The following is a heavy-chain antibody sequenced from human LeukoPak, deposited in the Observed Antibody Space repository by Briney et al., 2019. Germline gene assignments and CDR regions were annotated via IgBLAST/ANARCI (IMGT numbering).Heavy chain of an antibody. V-gene: IGHV3-23*01. J-gene: IGHJ4*02. Sequence: GGSLRLSCTASGFTFSSFGMNWVRQAPGKGLEWVSIITSGVGITYYADSVKGRFTISRDNSRNTLYLQMNSLRAEDTAVYYCAKGDYHDLDYWGQGTLVTVSS. CDR1: GFTFSSFG. CDR2: ITSGVGIT. D-gene: IGHD3-22*01. CDR3: AKGDYHDLDY.